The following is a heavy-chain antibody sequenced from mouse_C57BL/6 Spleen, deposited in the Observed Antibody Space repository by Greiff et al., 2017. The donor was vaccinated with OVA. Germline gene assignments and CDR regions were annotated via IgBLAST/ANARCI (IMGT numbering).Heavy chain of an antibody. CDR1: GFSLTSYG. V-gene: IGHV2-5*01. J-gene: IGHJ2*01. Sequence: VKLMESGPGLVQPSQSLSITCTVSGFSLTSYGVHWVRQSPGKGLEWLGVIWRGGGTDYNAAFMSRLSITKDNSKSQVFFKMNSLQADDTAIYYCALTGTGVYYFDYWGQGTTLTVSS. CDR2: IWRGGGT. CDR3: ALTGTGVYYFDY. D-gene: IGHD4-1*01.